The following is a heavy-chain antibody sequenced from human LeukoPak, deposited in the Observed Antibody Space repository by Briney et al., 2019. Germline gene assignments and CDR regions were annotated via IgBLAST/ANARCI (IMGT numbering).Heavy chain of an antibody. Sequence: PSETLSLTCTVSGGSISSYYWSWVRRPPGKGLEWIGYIYYSGSTNYNPSLKSRVTISVDTSKNQFSLKLSSVTAADTAVYYCARFDSSGWYGYWGQGTLVTVSS. J-gene: IGHJ4*02. V-gene: IGHV4-59*01. CDR2: IYYSGST. CDR1: GGSISSYY. D-gene: IGHD6-19*01. CDR3: ARFDSSGWYGY.